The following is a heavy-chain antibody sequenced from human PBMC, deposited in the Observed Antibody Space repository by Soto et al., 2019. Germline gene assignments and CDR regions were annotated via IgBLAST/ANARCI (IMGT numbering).Heavy chain of an antibody. Sequence: QVQLVQSGAEVKKPGASVKVSCKASGYTFTSYGISWVRQAPGQGLEWMGWISTYNGNTNYAQKLQGRVTMTTDTSTRKAYMELTSPRSDYTGMSYCARGSGDIVVVPASTPYYYYGMDVWGQVTTVTVSS. V-gene: IGHV1-18*01. CDR3: ARGSGDIVVVPASTPYYYYGMDV. D-gene: IGHD2-2*01. J-gene: IGHJ6*02. CDR1: GYTFTSYG. CDR2: ISTYNGNT.